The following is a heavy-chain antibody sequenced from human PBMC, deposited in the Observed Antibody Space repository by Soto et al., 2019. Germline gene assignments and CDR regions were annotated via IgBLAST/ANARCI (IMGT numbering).Heavy chain of an antibody. D-gene: IGHD1-26*01. CDR3: AREPVGPDYAMDV. Sequence: QVQLVESGGGVVQPGRSLRLSCVAPGFAFDTYGMHWVRQPPGKGLEWVAVLGYDGGGRYYADSVKGRFSISRDNSKNALYLQVDSLRGEDTSLYLGAREPVGPDYAMDVWGQGTLVTVSS. V-gene: IGHV3-33*01. CDR2: LGYDGGGR. CDR1: GFAFDTYG. J-gene: IGHJ6*02.